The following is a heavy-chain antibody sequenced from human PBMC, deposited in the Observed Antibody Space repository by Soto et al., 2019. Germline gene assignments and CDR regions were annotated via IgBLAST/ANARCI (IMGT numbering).Heavy chain of an antibody. J-gene: IGHJ4*02. CDR2: INAGNGDT. CDR1: GSTFATLY. CDR3: ARVKTGFGEIPFDY. D-gene: IGHD3-10*01. Sequence: ASVKVSCKASGSTFATLYIHWVRQAPGQRLEWMAGINAGNGDTKYSQKFQGRVTITRDTSASIAYMELSSLRPEDTAVYFCARVKTGFGEIPFDYWGQGTLVTAPQ. V-gene: IGHV1-3*01.